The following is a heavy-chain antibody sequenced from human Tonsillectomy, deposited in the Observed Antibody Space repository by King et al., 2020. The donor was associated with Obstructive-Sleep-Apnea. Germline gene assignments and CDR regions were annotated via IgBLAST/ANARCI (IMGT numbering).Heavy chain of an antibody. CDR3: ARGRNRFYYYYGMDV. CDR1: GFTFSSYD. V-gene: IGHV3-13*04. Sequence: DVQLVESGGGLVQPGGSLRLSCAASGFTFSSYDMHWVRQATGKGLEWVSAIGTAGDTYYPGSVKGRFTISRENAKNSLYLQMNSQRAGDTAVYYCARGRNRFYYYYGMDVWGQGTTVTVSS. CDR2: IGTAGDT. J-gene: IGHJ6*02.